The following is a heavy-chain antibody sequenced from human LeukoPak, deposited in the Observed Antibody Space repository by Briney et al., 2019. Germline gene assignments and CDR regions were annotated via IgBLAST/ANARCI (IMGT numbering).Heavy chain of an antibody. D-gene: IGHD2-21*02. CDR2: INPSGGST. CDR1: GYTFTSYY. J-gene: IGHJ3*02. V-gene: IGHV1-46*01. Sequence: ASVKVSCKASGYTFTSYYMHWVRQAPGQGLEWMGIINPSGGSTSYAQKFQGRVTMTRDTSTSTVYMELSSLRSEDTAVYYCARDRGHIVVVTAIPGAFDIWGQGTMVTVSS. CDR3: ARDRGHIVVVTAIPGAFDI.